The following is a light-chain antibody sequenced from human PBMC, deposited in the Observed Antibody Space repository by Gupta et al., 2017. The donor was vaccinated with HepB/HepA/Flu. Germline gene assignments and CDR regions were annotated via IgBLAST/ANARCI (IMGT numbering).Light chain of an antibody. CDR3: SYSKTGRNLCV. V-gene: IGLV2-14*03. CDR1: SGDVGGFNS. CDR2: DVT. Sequence: QSALTQPASVSGSPGQSITISCTGSSGDVGGFNSVSWYQQYPGRAPKLLIYDVTNRPSGVPYRFSGSKAGKKASLNLAGPQAEEDADYYCSYSKTGRNLCVFGGGTKVTVL. J-gene: IGLJ3*02.